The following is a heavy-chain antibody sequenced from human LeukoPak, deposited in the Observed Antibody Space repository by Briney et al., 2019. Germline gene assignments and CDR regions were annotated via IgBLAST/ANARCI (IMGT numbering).Heavy chain of an antibody. V-gene: IGHV4-59*11. J-gene: IGHJ4*02. D-gene: IGHD5-18*01. CDR1: SGSINNHY. CDR2: IYDSWNT. CDR3: ARDQIGYGLDY. Sequence: PSETLSLTCIVSSGSINNHYWSWIQQPPGKGLEWIGYIYDSWNTNYNPSLQSRVTISMDASRNQFSLNLASVTAADTAVYCARDQIGYGLDYWGQGTLVTVSS.